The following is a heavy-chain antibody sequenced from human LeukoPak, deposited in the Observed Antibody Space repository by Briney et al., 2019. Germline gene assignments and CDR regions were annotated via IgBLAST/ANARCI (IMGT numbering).Heavy chain of an antibody. J-gene: IGHJ4*02. CDR2: ISGSGGST. Sequence: PGGSLRLSCAASGFTFSSYAMSWVRQAPGKGLEWVSAISGSGGSTYYADSVKGRFTISRDNSKNTLYLQMNSLRAEDTAVYYCAKDPESGITIFGVVIISNFDYWGQGTLVTVSS. V-gene: IGHV3-23*01. CDR1: GFTFSSYA. CDR3: AKDPESGITIFGVVIISNFDY. D-gene: IGHD3-3*01.